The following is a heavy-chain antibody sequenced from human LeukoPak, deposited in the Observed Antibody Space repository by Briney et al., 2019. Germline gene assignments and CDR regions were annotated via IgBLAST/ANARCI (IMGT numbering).Heavy chain of an antibody. CDR3: ARISTVSFDY. J-gene: IGHJ4*02. Sequence: PGGSLRLSCAASGFAVSSNYMSWVRQAPGKGLEWVSVIYSGGSTYYADSVKGRFTISRDNSKNTLYLQMNSLRAEDTAVYYCARISTVSFDYWGQGTLVTVSS. V-gene: IGHV3-53*01. CDR1: GFAVSSNY. D-gene: IGHD4-17*01. CDR2: IYSGGST.